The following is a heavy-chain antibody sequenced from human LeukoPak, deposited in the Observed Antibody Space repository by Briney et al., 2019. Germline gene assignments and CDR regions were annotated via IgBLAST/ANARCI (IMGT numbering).Heavy chain of an antibody. CDR1: GYSFASYW. CDR2: IYPADSDI. D-gene: IGHD2-15*01. CDR3: ARQEYCSGGSCYTWFDP. J-gene: IGHJ5*02. V-gene: IGHV5-51*01. Sequence: GESLKISCKGSGYSFASYWIAWVRQMPGKGLEWMGIIYPADSDIRYSPSFQGQVTISADKSISTAYLQWSSLKASDTAMYYCARQEYCSGGSCYTWFDPWGQGTLVTVSS.